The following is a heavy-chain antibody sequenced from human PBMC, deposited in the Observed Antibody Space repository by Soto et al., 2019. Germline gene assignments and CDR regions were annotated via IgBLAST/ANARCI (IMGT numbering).Heavy chain of an antibody. CDR1: GGTFSSYA. CDR2: IIPIFGTA. J-gene: IGHJ4*02. V-gene: IGHV1-69*13. Sequence: SVKVSCKASGGTFSSYAISWVRQAPGQGLEWMGGIIPIFGTANYAQKFQGRVTITADESTSTAYMELSSLRSEDTAVYYCAREIRFLEWSANYYFDYWGQGTLVTVSS. D-gene: IGHD3-3*01. CDR3: AREIRFLEWSANYYFDY.